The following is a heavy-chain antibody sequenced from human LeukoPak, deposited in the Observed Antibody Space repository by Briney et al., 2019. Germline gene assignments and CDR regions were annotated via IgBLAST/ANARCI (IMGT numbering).Heavy chain of an antibody. CDR3: ARGEQWLVPYYFDY. CDR2: IYYSGST. J-gene: IGHJ4*02. CDR1: GGSISRYY. D-gene: IGHD6-19*01. Sequence: SETLSLTCTVSGGSISRYYWSWIRQPPGEGLEWNGYIYYSGSTNYNPSLQRRVSISVDTSKNQFSLPLSSVTAADTAVYYCARGEQWLVPYYFDYWGQGTLVTVSS. V-gene: IGHV4-59*01.